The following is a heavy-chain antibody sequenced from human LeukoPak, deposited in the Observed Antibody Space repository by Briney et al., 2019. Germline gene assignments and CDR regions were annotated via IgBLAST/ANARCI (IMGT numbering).Heavy chain of an antibody. CDR1: GGSFSGYY. V-gene: IGHV4-34*01. CDR2: INHSGST. CDR3: APLWFGESSPGGAFDY. D-gene: IGHD3-10*01. J-gene: IGHJ4*02. Sequence: SETLSLTCAVYGGSFSGYYWSWIRQPPGKGLEWIGEINHSGSTNYNPSLKSRVTISVDTSKNQFSRKLSSVTAADTAVYYCAPLWFGESSPGGAFDYWGQGTLVTVSS.